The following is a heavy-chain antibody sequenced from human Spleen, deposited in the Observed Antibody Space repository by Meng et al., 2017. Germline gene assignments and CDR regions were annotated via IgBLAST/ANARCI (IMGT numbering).Heavy chain of an antibody. CDR2: IIPIFGTA. V-gene: IGHV1-69*01. CDR1: GGTFSSYA. D-gene: IGHD6-13*01. J-gene: IGHJ4*02. Sequence: VRPVQSGGEGKKPGSSVKVSCKASGGTFSSYAISWVRQAPGQGLEWMGGIIPIFGTANYAQKFQGRVTITADESTSTAYMELSSLRSEDTAVYYCARDEDISAAGKLFGDYWGQGTLVTVSS. CDR3: ARDEDISAAGKLFGDY.